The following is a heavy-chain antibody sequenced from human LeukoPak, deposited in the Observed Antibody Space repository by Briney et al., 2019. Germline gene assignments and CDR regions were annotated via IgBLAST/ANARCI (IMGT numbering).Heavy chain of an antibody. CDR1: GGSFSGYY. Sequence: SETLSLTCAVYGGSFSGYYWSWIRQPPGKGLEWIGEINHSGSTNYNPSLESRVTISVDTSKNQFSLKLSSVTAADTAVYYCARGPHGYSSSWYRPSYNWFDPWGQGTLVTVSS. J-gene: IGHJ5*02. CDR2: INHSGST. V-gene: IGHV4-34*01. D-gene: IGHD6-13*01. CDR3: ARGPHGYSSSWYRPSYNWFDP.